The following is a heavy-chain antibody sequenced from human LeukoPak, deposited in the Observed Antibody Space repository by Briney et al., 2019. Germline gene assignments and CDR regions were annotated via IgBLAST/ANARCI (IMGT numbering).Heavy chain of an antibody. D-gene: IGHD4-17*01. V-gene: IGHV3-23*01. J-gene: IGHJ6*02. Sequence: GSLRLSCAASGFTFSSYAMSWVRQAPGKGLEWVSSMSGSGGSTYYADSVKGRFTISRDDSKNTLYLQMNSLRAEDTAVYYCARVRYGELDVWGQGTTVTVSS. CDR2: MSGSGGST. CDR1: GFTFSSYA. CDR3: ARVRYGELDV.